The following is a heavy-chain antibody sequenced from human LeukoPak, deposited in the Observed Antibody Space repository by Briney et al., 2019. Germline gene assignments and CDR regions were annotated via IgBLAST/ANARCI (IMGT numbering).Heavy chain of an antibody. CDR1: GGSISTGSYC. J-gene: IGHJ6*03. CDR3: ARLYGDYVSYYYYMDV. CDR2: IYTSGNT. Sequence: PSETLSLTCTVSGGSISTGSYCWSWIRQPAGKGLEWIGHIYTSGNTNYNPSLKSRVTISVDTSKNQFSLKLSSVTAADTAVYYCARLYGDYVSYYYYMDVWGKGTTVTISS. D-gene: IGHD4-17*01. V-gene: IGHV4-61*09.